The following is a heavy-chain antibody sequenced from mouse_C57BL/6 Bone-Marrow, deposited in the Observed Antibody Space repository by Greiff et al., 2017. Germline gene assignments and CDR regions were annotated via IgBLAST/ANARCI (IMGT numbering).Heavy chain of an antibody. V-gene: IGHV1-7*01. CDR3: AGLRRWFAY. CDR1: GYTFTSYW. CDR2: INPSSGYT. J-gene: IGHJ3*01. Sequence: QVQLQQSGAELAKPGASVKLSCKASGYTFTSYWMHWVKQRPGQGLEWIGYINPSSGYTKYNQKFKDKATLTAGKSSSTAYMRLSSLAYEDSAVFYCAGLRRWFAYWGQGTPVTVSA. D-gene: IGHD2-12*01.